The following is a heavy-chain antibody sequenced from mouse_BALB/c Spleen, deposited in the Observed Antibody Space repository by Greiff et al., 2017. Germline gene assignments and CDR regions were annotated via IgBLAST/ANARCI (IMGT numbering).Heavy chain of an antibody. D-gene: IGHD2-14*01. V-gene: IGHV5-15*02. J-gene: IGHJ2*01. Sequence: EVMLVESGGGLVQPGGSRKLSCAASGFTFSDYGMAWVRQAPGKGPEWVAFISNLAYSIYYADTVTGRFTISRENAKNTLYLEMSSLRSEDTAMYYCARGGTTDGYFDYWGQGTTLTVSS. CDR3: ARGGTTDGYFDY. CDR1: GFTFSDYG. CDR2: ISNLAYSI.